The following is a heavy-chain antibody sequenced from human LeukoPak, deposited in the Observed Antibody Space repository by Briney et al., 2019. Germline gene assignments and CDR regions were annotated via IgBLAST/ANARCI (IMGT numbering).Heavy chain of an antibody. Sequence: SETLSLTCTVSGGSISSSSYYWGWIRQSPGKGLEWIGMIYYSGTTYYNPSLKGRVTISVDMSKNQFSLKLSSATAADTAVYYCARSDPFYDSSGYYPFDYWGQGTLLTASS. V-gene: IGHV4-39*07. CDR2: IYYSGTT. CDR1: GGSISSSSYY. J-gene: IGHJ4*02. CDR3: ARSDPFYDSSGYYPFDY. D-gene: IGHD3-22*01.